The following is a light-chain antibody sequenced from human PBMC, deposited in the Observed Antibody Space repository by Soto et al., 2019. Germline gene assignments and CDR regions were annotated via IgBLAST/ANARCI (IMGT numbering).Light chain of an antibody. CDR2: AAS. CDR3: LQDYGDSWT. V-gene: IGKV1-6*01. J-gene: IGKJ1*01. CDR1: RDVGSD. Sequence: TQSPSSLSASVGEKIIITCRASRDVGSDVSWYQQKPGQAPKLLIYAASNLYTGVPSRFSGSRSGTEFTLTISSLQPEDFASYYCLQDYGDSWTFGQGTKVDI.